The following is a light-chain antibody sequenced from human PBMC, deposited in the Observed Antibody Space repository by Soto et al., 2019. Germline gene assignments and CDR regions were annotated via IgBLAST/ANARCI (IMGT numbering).Light chain of an antibody. J-gene: IGLJ1*01. CDR2: DVT. Sequence: QSALTQPASVSGSPGQSITISCTGTSSDVGAYDYVSWYQQYPGKAPKLMIYDVTDRPSGVSDRFFGSKSGNTASLTISGLQAEDEADYYGSSYTSGSTPYVFGTGTKLTVL. CDR3: SSYTSGSTPYV. V-gene: IGLV2-14*03. CDR1: SSDVGAYDY.